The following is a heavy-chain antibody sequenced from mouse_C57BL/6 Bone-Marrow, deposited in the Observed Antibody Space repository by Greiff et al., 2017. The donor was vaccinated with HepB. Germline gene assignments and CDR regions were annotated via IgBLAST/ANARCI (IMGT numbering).Heavy chain of an antibody. D-gene: IGHD2-4*01. V-gene: IGHV1-69*01. Sequence: QVQLQQPGAELVMPGASVKLSCKASGYTFTSYWMHWVKQRPGQGLEWIGEIDPSDSYTNYNQKFKGKSTLTVDKSSSTAYMQLSSLTSEDSAVYYCARTLYYDYPYYFDYWGQGTTLTVSS. J-gene: IGHJ2*01. CDR2: IDPSDSYT. CDR3: ARTLYYDYPYYFDY. CDR1: GYTFTSYW.